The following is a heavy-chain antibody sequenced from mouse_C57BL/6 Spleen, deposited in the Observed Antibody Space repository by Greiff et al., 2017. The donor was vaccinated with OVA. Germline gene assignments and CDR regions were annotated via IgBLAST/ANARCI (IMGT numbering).Heavy chain of an antibody. D-gene: IGHD1-1*01. CDR1: GYSFTRYY. CDR3: ARNYGSPHWYFDV. V-gene: IGHV1-42*01. CDR2: INPSTGGT. Sequence: EVQLQQSGPELVKPGASVKISCKASGYSFTRYYMNWVKQSPEKSLEWIGEINPSTGGTTYNQKFKAKATLTVDKSSSTAYMQLKSLTSEDSAVYYCARNYGSPHWYFDVWGTGTTVTVSS. J-gene: IGHJ1*03.